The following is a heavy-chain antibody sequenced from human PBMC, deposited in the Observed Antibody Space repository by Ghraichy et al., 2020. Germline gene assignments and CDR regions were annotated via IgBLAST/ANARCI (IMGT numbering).Heavy chain of an antibody. CDR3: ARSSGWTYFDY. J-gene: IGHJ4*02. CDR1: EFTFSDYY. D-gene: IGHD6-19*01. CDR2: FSSTSSST. V-gene: IGHV3-11*06. Sequence: LSLTCAASEFTFSDYYMSWIRQAPGKGLEWVSYFSSTSSSTNYADSVKGRFTISRDNAKNSLYLQMNSLRAEDTAVYYCARSSGWTYFDYWDQGTLVTVSS.